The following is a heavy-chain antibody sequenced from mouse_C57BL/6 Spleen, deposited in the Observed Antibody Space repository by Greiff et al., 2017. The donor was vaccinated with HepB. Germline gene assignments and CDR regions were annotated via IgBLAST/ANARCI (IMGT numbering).Heavy chain of an antibody. Sequence: EVKLVESGGDLVKPGGSLKLSCAASGFTFSSYGMSWVRQTPDKRLEWVATISSGGSYTYYPDSVKGRFTISRDNAKNTRYLQMSSLKSEDTAMYYCAREGGNYYGSSPYAMDYWGQGTSVTVSS. CDR2: ISSGGSYT. D-gene: IGHD1-1*01. V-gene: IGHV5-6*01. J-gene: IGHJ4*01. CDR3: AREGGNYYGSSPYAMDY. CDR1: GFTFSSYG.